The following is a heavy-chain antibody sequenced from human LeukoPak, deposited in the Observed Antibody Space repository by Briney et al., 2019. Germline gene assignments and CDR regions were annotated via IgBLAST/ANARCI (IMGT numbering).Heavy chain of an antibody. V-gene: IGHV4-59*08. CDR2: IYYSGST. D-gene: IGHD3-10*01. CDR3: AGSMVRGVNTTPFDY. CDR1: GGSISGYY. J-gene: IGHJ4*02. Sequence: PSETLSLTCSVSGGSISGYYWSWIRQPPGKGLEWIGYIYYSGSTNYNPSLKSRVTISVDTSKNQFSLKLSSVTAADTAVYYCAGSMVRGVNTTPFDYWGQGTLVTVSS.